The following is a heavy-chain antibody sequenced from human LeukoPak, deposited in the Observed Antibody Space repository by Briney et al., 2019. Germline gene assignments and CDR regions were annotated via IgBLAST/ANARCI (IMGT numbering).Heavy chain of an antibody. CDR1: GGSISSYY. V-gene: IGHV4-4*07. D-gene: IGHD3-22*01. CDR3: ARESSMIVVVIKGMYNWFDP. Sequence: TSETLSLTCTVSGGSISSYYWSWIRQPAGKGLEWIGRIYTSGSTNYNPSLKSRVTMSVDTSKNQFSLKLSSVTAADTAVYYCARESSMIVVVIKGMYNWFDPWGQGTLVTVSS. CDR2: IYTSGST. J-gene: IGHJ5*02.